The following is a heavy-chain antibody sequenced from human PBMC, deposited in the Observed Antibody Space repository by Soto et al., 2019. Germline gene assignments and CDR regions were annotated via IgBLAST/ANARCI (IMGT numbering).Heavy chain of an antibody. D-gene: IGHD2-15*01. Sequence: PSQALSLTCAISGDSVYSNSAAWNWIRQSPSRGLEWLGRTYYRSKWYNDYAVSVKSRITINPDTSKNQFSLQLNSVTPEDTAVYYCARSWLVVVPKIFYYRGQGSLGTVSS. CDR2: TYYRSKWYN. V-gene: IGHV6-1*01. CDR1: GDSVYSNSAA. J-gene: IGHJ4*02. CDR3: ARSWLVVVPKIFYY.